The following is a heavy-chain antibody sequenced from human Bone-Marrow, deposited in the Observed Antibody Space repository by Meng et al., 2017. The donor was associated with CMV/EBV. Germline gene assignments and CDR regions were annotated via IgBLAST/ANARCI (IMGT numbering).Heavy chain of an antibody. CDR2: ISSSGSTI. V-gene: IGHV3-11*04. Sequence: ISCAASGFTFSDYYMSWIRQAPGKGLEWVSYISSSGSTIYYADSVKGRFTISRDNAKNSLYLQMNSLSAEDTAVYYCARDRKTTDYFDYWGRGTLVTVSS. J-gene: IGHJ4*02. D-gene: IGHD1-14*01. CDR3: ARDRKTTDYFDY. CDR1: GFTFSDYY.